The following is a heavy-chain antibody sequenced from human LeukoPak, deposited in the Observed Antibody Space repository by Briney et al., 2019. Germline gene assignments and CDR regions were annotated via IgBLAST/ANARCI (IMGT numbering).Heavy chain of an antibody. D-gene: IGHD4-17*01. CDR3: AREDGAVTTRYYFDY. V-gene: IGHV3-33*01. J-gene: IGHJ4*02. Sequence: GGSLRLSCAASGFTFSSYGMHWVRQAPGKGLEWVAVIWYDGSNKYYADSVKGRFTISRDNSKNTLYLQMNSLRAEGTAVYYCAREDGAVTTRYYFDYWGQGTLVTVSS. CDR2: IWYDGSNK. CDR1: GFTFSSYG.